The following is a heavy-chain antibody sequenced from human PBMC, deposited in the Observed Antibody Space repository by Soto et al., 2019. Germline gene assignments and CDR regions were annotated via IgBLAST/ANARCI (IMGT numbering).Heavy chain of an antibody. V-gene: IGHV3-30-3*01. J-gene: IGHJ4*02. D-gene: IGHD2-2*02. CDR1: GFTFSSYA. CDR3: AREDRDIVVVPAAILPDY. Sequence: GGSLRLSCAASGFTFSSYAMHWVRQAPGKGLEWVAIISYDGGNKYYADSVKGRFTISRDNSKNTLYLQMNSLRAEDTAVYYCAREDRDIVVVPAAILPDYWGQGTLVTVSS. CDR2: ISYDGGNK.